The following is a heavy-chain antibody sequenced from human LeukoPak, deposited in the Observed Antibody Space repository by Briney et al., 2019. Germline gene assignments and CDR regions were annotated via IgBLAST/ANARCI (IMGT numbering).Heavy chain of an antibody. CDR3: ARGRTEFDF. J-gene: IGHJ4*02. V-gene: IGHV3-48*02. D-gene: IGHD1-1*01. Sequence: GGSLRLSCAASGFTFSRYSMNWVRQAPGKGLEWVSYIGSRSATIHYADSVKGRLSISRDNAKNSLYLQMNNLRDEDTAVYYCARGRTEFDFWGQGTLVTVSS. CDR1: GFTFSRYS. CDR2: IGSRSATI.